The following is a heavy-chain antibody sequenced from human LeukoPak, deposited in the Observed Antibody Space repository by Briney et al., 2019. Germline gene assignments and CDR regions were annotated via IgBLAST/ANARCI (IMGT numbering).Heavy chain of an antibody. CDR1: GFIFSTYT. CDR2: ISYDGSNK. J-gene: IGHJ6*03. V-gene: IGHV3-30*04. CDR3: ARGRKPSGYYYYMDV. Sequence: GGSLRLSCAASGFIFSTYTMHWVRQAPGKGLEWVAAISYDGSNKYYADSVKDRFTISRDNSKNTLYLHMDSLSVADTTVHYCARGRKPSGYYYYMDVWGKGTTVTV.